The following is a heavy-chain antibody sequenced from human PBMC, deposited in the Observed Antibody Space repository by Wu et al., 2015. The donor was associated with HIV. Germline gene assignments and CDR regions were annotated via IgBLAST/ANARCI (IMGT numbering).Heavy chain of an antibody. J-gene: IGHJ4*02. CDR3: AREGYASGGFDY. CDR2: IIPILGTV. V-gene: IGHV1-69*11. D-gene: IGHD3-10*01. Sequence: QVQLVQSGAEVKKPGSSVKVSCKASGGTFSSYAISWVRQAPGQGLEWMGRIIPILGTVDYAQKFQGRVTITADESTSTAYMELSSLTSEDTAVYLCAREGYASGGFDYWGQGTLVTVSS. CDR1: GGTFSSYA.